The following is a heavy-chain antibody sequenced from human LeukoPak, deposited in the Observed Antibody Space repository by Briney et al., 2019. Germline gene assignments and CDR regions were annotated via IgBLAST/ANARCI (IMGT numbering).Heavy chain of an antibody. Sequence: GGSLRLSCAASGFTFSTYSMNWVRQAPGKGLEWISYISSSNSTIYYADSMKGRFTISRDNAKNSLYLQMNSLRAEDTAVYYCASPFDYWGQGTLVTVSS. CDR1: GFTFSTYS. V-gene: IGHV3-48*01. CDR2: ISSSNSTI. CDR3: ASPFDY. J-gene: IGHJ4*02.